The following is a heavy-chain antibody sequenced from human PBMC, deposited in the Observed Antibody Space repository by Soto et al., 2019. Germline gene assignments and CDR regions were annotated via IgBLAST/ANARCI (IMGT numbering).Heavy chain of an antibody. CDR3: ARDRFYIAVADSPSDY. J-gene: IGHJ4*02. D-gene: IGHD6-19*01. Sequence: GGSLRLSCAASGFTFSSYSMNWVRQAPGKGLEWVSYISSSSSTIYYADSVKGRFTISRDNAKNSLYLQMNSLRAEDTAVYYCARDRFYIAVADSPSDYWGQGTLVTVSS. CDR2: ISSSSSTI. CDR1: GFTFSSYS. V-gene: IGHV3-48*01.